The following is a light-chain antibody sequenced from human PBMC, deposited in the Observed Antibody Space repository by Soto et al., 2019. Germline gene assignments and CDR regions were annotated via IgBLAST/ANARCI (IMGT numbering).Light chain of an antibody. CDR1: RSVGSN. V-gene: IGKV3-20*01. CDR3: QQYGSSAPLT. Sequence: EIVMTQFPYTLSVSPGERATLSCRASRSVGSNLAWYQQKPGQAPRLLIYGTSIRATGVPARFSGSGSGTELTLTISRLEPEDFAVYYCQQYGSSAPLTFGGGTKVDI. J-gene: IGKJ4*01. CDR2: GTS.